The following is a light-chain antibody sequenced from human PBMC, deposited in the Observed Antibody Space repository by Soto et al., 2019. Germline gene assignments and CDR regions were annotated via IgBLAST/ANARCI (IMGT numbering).Light chain of an antibody. Sequence: QSALTQPHSVSGSPGQSVTISCTGTSSDVGGYSYVSWYQQHPGKAPELIIYDVTERPSGVPDRFSGSKSGNTASLTISGLQSEDEADYYCCSYTVSYSYGFGIGTKLTVL. CDR2: DVT. CDR3: CSYTVSYSYG. J-gene: IGLJ1*01. CDR1: SSDVGGYSY. V-gene: IGLV2-11*01.